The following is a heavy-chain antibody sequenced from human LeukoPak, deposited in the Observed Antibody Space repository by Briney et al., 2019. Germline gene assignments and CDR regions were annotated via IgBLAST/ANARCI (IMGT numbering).Heavy chain of an antibody. D-gene: IGHD2-2*02. CDR3: ARNHGHQLKPALRHDIVVVPVAIGGGIDY. V-gene: IGHV3-23*01. J-gene: IGHJ4*02. CDR2: ISGSGGST. CDR1: GFTFSSYA. Sequence: GGSLRLSCAASGFTFSSYAMSWVRQAPGKGLEWVSTISGSGGSTYYADSVKGRFTISRDSSENTLYLQMNSLRAEDTAVYYCARNHGHQLKPALRHDIVVVPVAIGGGIDYWGQGTLVTVSS.